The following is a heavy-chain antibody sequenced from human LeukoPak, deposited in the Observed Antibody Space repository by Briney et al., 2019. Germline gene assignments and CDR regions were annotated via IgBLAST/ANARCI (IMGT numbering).Heavy chain of an antibody. CDR3: ARYDSRGSASTRFDY. CDR2: IYGTGST. V-gene: IGHV4-38-2*01. CDR1: GYSLGKNYY. J-gene: IGHJ4*02. Sequence: SETLSLTCAVSGYSLGKNYYWGWIRQPPGKGLEWIGRIYGTGSTSYNPSLMNRVTMSVDTSKNHFSLKLTSVTAADTAVYYCARYDSRGSASTRFDYWGQGILITISS. D-gene: IGHD3-16*01.